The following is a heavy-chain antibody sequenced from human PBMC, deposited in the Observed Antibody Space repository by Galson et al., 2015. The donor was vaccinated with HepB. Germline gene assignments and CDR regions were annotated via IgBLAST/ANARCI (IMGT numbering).Heavy chain of an antibody. CDR3: ARDRDYRFDY. Sequence: SVKVSCKASGYTFTTNGISWVRQAPGQGLEWMGWISANSGNTKYAQNFQERVTLTRDTSTSTVYLELRNLRPDDTAAYYCARDRDYRFDYWGQGTLVTVSS. V-gene: IGHV1-18*04. CDR2: ISANSGNT. J-gene: IGHJ4*02. D-gene: IGHD4/OR15-4a*01. CDR1: GYTFTTNG.